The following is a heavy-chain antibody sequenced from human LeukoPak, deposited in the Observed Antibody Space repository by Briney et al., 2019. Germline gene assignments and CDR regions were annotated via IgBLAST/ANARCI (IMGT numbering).Heavy chain of an antibody. CDR1: GFTFSTYY. Sequence: GGSLRLSCAASGFTFSTYYMNWVRQAPGKGLEWVSFITGSSSYIYYTDSVKGRFTISRDNAKNSLFLQMNSLRDEDTAVYYCARHGTSSYYYYAMDVWGQGTTVTVSS. J-gene: IGHJ6*02. V-gene: IGHV3-21*01. D-gene: IGHD1-26*01. CDR3: ARHGTSSYYYYAMDV. CDR2: ITGSSSYI.